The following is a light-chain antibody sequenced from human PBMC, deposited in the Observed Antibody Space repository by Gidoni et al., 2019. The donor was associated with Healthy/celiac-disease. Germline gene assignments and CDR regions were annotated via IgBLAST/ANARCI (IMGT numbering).Light chain of an antibody. V-gene: IGKV4-1*01. J-gene: IGKJ1*01. CDR2: WAS. CDR3: QQYYSTPPT. CDR1: KSVLYSSNNKNY. Sequence: DIVMTPSPDSLAVSLGERATINCKSSKSVLYSSNNKNYLAWYQQKPGQPPKLLIYWASTRESGVPDRFSGSGYGTDFTLTISSLQAEDVAVYYCQQYYSTPPTFGQGTKVEIK.